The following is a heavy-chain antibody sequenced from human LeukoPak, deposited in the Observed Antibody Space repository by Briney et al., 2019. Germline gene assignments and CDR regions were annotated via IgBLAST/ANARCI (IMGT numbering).Heavy chain of an antibody. CDR3: AKQSYARSLGE. J-gene: IGHJ4*02. Sequence: GGSLRLSCATSGFPFSDFSMTWVRQAPGQGLEWISTTNSGGSTTDYAESVKGRFTISRDNSKNTLYLQMSSLRVEDTAIYYCAKQSYARSLGEGGPGTLVTVSS. D-gene: IGHD2-8*01. V-gene: IGHV3-23*01. CDR1: GFPFSDFS. CDR2: TNSGGSTT.